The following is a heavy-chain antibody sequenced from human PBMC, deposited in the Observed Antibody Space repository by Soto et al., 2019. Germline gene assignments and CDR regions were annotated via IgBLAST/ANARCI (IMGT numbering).Heavy chain of an antibody. V-gene: IGHV3-30*09. CDR3: ARGGGSGNGYYIYSMDV. D-gene: IGHD3-22*01. CDR1: GFTFQKYA. J-gene: IGHJ6*02. Sequence: QVQLVESGGGVVQPGRSLRLSCAASGFTFQKYAMHWIRQTPDKGLEWVAVVSFDGGSESYADLVKGRFAISRDTSKNTLSLQMNSLRTEDTAVYYCARGGGSGNGYYIYSMDVWGQGTTVTVSS. CDR2: VSFDGGSE.